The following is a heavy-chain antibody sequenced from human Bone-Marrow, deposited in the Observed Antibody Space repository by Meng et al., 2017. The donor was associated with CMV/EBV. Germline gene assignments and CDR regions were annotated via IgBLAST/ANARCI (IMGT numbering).Heavy chain of an antibody. CDR1: GFTFNTYI. CDR2: IWFDGSIK. D-gene: IGHD2-2*02. CDR3: ARGADAYCSSTSCYMPY. Sequence: GESLKISCAASGFTFNTYIMHWVRQAPGKGLEWVALIWFDGSIKYYADSVKGRFTISRDNSKNTLYLQMNSLRAEDTAVYYCARGADAYCSSTSCYMPYWGQGTLVTVSS. V-gene: IGHV3-33*08. J-gene: IGHJ4*02.